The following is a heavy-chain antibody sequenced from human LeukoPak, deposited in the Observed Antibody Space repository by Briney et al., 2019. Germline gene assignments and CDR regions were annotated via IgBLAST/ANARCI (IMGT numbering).Heavy chain of an antibody. CDR1: GYTFTGYY. CDR3: ASDYGGNSGDNWFDP. D-gene: IGHD4-23*01. V-gene: IGHV1-2*02. Sequence: ASVKVSCKASGYTFTGYYMHWVRQAPGQGLEWMGWINPNSGGTNYAQKFQGRVTMTRDTSISTAYMELSRLRSDDTAVYYCASDYGGNSGDNWFDPWGQGTLVTVSS. CDR2: INPNSGGT. J-gene: IGHJ5*02.